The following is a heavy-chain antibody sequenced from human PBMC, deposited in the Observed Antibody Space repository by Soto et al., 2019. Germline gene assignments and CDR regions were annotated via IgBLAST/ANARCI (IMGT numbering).Heavy chain of an antibody. CDR3: ARGGGPPSYWYFDL. Sequence: QVQLVESGGGVVQPGRSLRLSCAASGFTFSSYGMHWVRQAPGKGLEWVAVIWYDGSNKYYADSVKGRFTISRDNSKNTLCLQMNSLRAEDTAVYYCARGGGPPSYWYFDLWGRGTLVTVSS. CDR1: GFTFSSYG. D-gene: IGHD2-15*01. V-gene: IGHV3-33*01. CDR2: IWYDGSNK. J-gene: IGHJ2*01.